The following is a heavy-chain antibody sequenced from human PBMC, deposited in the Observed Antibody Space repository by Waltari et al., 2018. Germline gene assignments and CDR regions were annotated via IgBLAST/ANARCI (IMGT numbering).Heavy chain of an antibody. CDR1: GFTFDDYA. D-gene: IGHD3-9*01. Sequence: EVQLVESGGVVVQPGGSLRLSCAASGFTFDDYAMHWVRQAPGKGLEWVSRISWDGGSTYYADSVKGRFTISRDNSKNSLYLQMNSLRAEDTALYYCAKDRLAFEEGYYYYGMDVWGQGTTVTVSS. V-gene: IGHV3-43D*04. CDR3: AKDRLAFEEGYYYYGMDV. J-gene: IGHJ6*02. CDR2: ISWDGGST.